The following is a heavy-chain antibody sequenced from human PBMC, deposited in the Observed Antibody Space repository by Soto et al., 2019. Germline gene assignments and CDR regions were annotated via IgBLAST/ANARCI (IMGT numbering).Heavy chain of an antibody. Sequence: VQLVESGGGMVQPGGSLRLSCAASGFTFSSYWMSWVRQAPGKGLEWVANIKQDGSEKYYVDSVKGRFTISRDNAKNSLYLQMNSVRAEDTAVYYCARDTPGGIWLRFLDYWGQGTLVTVSS. D-gene: IGHD5-12*01. CDR2: IKQDGSEK. V-gene: IGHV3-7*01. CDR1: GFTFSSYW. J-gene: IGHJ4*02. CDR3: ARDTPGGIWLRFLDY.